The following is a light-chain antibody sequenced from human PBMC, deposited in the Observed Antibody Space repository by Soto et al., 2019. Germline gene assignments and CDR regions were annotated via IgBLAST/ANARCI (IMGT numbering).Light chain of an antibody. CDR2: AAS. CDR1: QSISNH. J-gene: IGKJ4*01. V-gene: IGKV1-39*01. CDR3: QQYNSYPLT. Sequence: DIQMTQSPSALSASVEDRVIITCRASQSISNHLNWYQQKPGKAPKLLIFAASSLQSGVPSRFSGSRSGPDFTLTISSLQPEDFATYYCQQYNSYPLTFGGGTTGDIK.